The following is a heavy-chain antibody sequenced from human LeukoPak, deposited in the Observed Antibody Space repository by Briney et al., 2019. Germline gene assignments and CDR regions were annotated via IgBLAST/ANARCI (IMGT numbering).Heavy chain of an antibody. CDR3: AVGEVVPAAMLGY. D-gene: IGHD2-2*01. CDR1: RFTFSSYS. Sequence: PGGSLRLACAASRFTFSSYSMNWVRQAPGRGLEWVSYISSSSSTIYYADSVKGRFTISRDNAKNSLYLQMNSLRAEDTAVYYCAVGEVVPAAMLGYWGQGTLVTVSS. V-gene: IGHV3-48*01. CDR2: ISSSSSTI. J-gene: IGHJ4*02.